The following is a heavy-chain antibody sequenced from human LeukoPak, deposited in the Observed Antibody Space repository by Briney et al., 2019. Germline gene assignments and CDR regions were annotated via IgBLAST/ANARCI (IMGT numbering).Heavy chain of an antibody. D-gene: IGHD3-9*01. CDR1: GYTFTSYY. V-gene: IGHV1-46*01. J-gene: IGHJ4*02. CDR2: INPSGGST. CDR3: ARAELRYFDWLLPFDY. Sequence: GASVKVSCKASGYTFTSYYMHWVRQAPGQGLEWMGIINPSGGSTSYAQKFQGSVTMTRDTSTSTVYMELSSLRSEDTAVYYCARAELRYFDWLLPFDYWGQGTLVTVSS.